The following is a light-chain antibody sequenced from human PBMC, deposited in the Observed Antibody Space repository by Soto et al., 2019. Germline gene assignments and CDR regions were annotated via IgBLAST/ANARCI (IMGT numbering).Light chain of an antibody. CDR2: AAS. Sequence: DIHLTQSPSLLSASVGDRVTITCLASQGISRHLAWYQQKAGRAPKLLISAASTLQSGVPSRFSGSGSGTDFTLTISSLQPEDFATYYCQQLNTYPVTFGGGTKVDIK. CDR3: QQLNTYPVT. J-gene: IGKJ4*01. CDR1: QGISRH. V-gene: IGKV1-9*01.